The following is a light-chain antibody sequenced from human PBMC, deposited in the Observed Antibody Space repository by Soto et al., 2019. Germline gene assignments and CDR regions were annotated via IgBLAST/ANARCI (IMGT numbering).Light chain of an antibody. J-gene: IGLJ1*01. Sequence: QSALTQPASVSGSPGQSITISCTGTSSDVGAYNFVSWYQHHPGRAPKVIIYEVTIRPSGVSNRFSGSKSGNTASLTISGLQAEEEADYYCSSYTTSAPYVFGSGTKLTVL. CDR3: SSYTTSAPYV. CDR1: SSDVGAYNF. V-gene: IGLV2-14*01. CDR2: EVT.